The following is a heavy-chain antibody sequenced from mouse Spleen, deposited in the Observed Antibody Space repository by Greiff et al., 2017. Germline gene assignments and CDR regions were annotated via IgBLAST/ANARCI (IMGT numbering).Heavy chain of an antibody. Sequence: EVKVVESGGGLVKPGGSLKLSCAASGFTFSDYGMHWVRQAPEKGLEWVAYISSGSSTIYYADTVKGRFTISRDNAKNTLFLQMTSLRSEDTAMYYCARPTARVYYAMDYWGQGTSVTVSS. J-gene: IGHJ4*01. D-gene: IGHD3-2*01. V-gene: IGHV5-17*01. CDR1: GFTFSDYG. CDR3: ARPTARVYYAMDY. CDR2: ISSGSSTI.